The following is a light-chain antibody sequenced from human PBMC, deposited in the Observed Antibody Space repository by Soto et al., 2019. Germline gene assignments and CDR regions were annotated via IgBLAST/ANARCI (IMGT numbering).Light chain of an antibody. CDR1: QSISSW. Sequence: IPMTQSPSTLSASLGERVPITCRASQSISSWLAWYQQKPGKAPKLLIYDASSLESGVPSRFSGSGSGTEFTLTISSLQPDDFATYYCQQYNSRTFGQGTKVDIK. V-gene: IGKV1-5*01. J-gene: IGKJ1*01. CDR2: DAS. CDR3: QQYNSRT.